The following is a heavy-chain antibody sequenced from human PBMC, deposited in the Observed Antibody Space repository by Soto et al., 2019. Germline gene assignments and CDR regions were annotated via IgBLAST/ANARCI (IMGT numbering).Heavy chain of an antibody. CDR3: ARGSYYYDSSGYYHY. CDR1: GFTYGTYT. CDR2: ISYDGSNK. D-gene: IGHD3-22*01. J-gene: IGHJ4*02. Sequence: GGSLILSCAASGFTYGTYTMHWVRQAPGKGLEWVAVISYDGSNKYYADSVKGRFTISRDNSKNTLYLQLNSLRAEDTAVYYCARGSYYYDSSGYYHYWGQGTLVTVSS. V-gene: IGHV3-30-3*01.